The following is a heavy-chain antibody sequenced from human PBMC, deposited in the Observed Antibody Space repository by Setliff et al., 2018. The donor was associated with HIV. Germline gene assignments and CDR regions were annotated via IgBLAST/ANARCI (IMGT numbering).Heavy chain of an antibody. CDR1: GDSISSGGYS. J-gene: IGHJ6*03. D-gene: IGHD3-10*01. V-gene: IGHV4-61*08. Sequence: PSETLSLTCTVSGDSISSGGYSWSWVRQPPGKGLEWIGYIYSSGSTNYNPSFKSRVTISVDTSKSQFSLKLSSVTAADTAVYYCARGVPPPLSMFREVLRFGYMDVWGKGTTVTVSS. CDR3: ARGVPPPLSMFREVLRFGYMDV. CDR2: IYSSGST.